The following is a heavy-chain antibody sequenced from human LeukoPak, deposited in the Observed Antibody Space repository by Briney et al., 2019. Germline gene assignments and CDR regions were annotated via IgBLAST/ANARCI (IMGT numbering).Heavy chain of an antibody. Sequence: GGSLRLSCVASGFKFDDFAMFWVRQVPGKGLDWVAHVSWSGAQTGYADSVKGRFTISRDNAKNSLYLQMNSLRAEDTAVYYCARSSSWYKSQNAFDIWGQGTMVTVSS. V-gene: IGHV3-20*04. CDR1: GFKFDDFA. CDR3: ARSSSWYKSQNAFDI. D-gene: IGHD6-13*01. J-gene: IGHJ3*02. CDR2: VSWSGAQT.